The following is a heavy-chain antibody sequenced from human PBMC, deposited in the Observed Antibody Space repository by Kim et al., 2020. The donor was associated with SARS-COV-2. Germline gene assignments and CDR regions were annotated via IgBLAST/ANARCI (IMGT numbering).Heavy chain of an antibody. V-gene: IGHV3-23*01. CDR1: GFTFSSYA. D-gene: IGHD4-17*01. CDR3: AKDTTDYGDYGPGYFDY. CDR2: ISGSGSST. J-gene: IGHJ4*03. Sequence: GGSLRLSCPGSGFTFSSYAMSWVRQAPGKGLEWVSAISGSGSSTYYADSMKGRFTISRDNSKNTLYLQMNRLRAEDTAIYYCAKDTTDYGDYGPGYFDY.